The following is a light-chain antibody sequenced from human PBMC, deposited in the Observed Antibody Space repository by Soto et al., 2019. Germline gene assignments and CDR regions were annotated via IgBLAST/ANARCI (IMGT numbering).Light chain of an antibody. V-gene: IGKV1-9*01. J-gene: IGKJ4*01. CDR3: QQVKSYPRT. CDR2: EES. Sequence: DIHLTQSPSSLSASVGDRVTITCRASQPITNNLAWYKQKPGNPPKLLIYEESTLHSGVPSRFSGRKVGTQFILTIDSLQPEDFATYYCQQVKSYPRTFGGGTKVEIK. CDR1: QPITNN.